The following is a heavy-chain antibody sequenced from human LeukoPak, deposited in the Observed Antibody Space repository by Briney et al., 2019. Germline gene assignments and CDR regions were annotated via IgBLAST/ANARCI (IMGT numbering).Heavy chain of an antibody. J-gene: IGHJ6*02. CDR1: GFTFSSYE. CDR3: AREPYYYDSSGSNYYYYGMDV. V-gene: IGHV3-48*03. Sequence: QPGGSLRLSCAASGFTFSSYEMNWVRQAPGKGLEWVSYISSSGSTIYYADSVKGRFTISRDNAKNPLYLQMNSLRAEDTAVYYCAREPYYYDSSGSNYYYYGMDVWGQGTTVTVSS. CDR2: ISSSGSTI. D-gene: IGHD3-22*01.